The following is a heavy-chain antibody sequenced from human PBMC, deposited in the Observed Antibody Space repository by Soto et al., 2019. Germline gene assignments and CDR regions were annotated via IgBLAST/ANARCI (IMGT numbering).Heavy chain of an antibody. Sequence: SVKVSCKASGGTFSSYAISWVRQAPGQGLEWMGGIIPIFGTANYAQKFQGRVTITADESTSTAYMELSSLRSEDTAVYYCAREGYYFPYYYGMDVWGQGTTVTVSS. CDR2: IIPIFGTA. D-gene: IGHD1-26*01. CDR1: GGTFSSYA. J-gene: IGHJ6*02. V-gene: IGHV1-69*13. CDR3: AREGYYFPYYYGMDV.